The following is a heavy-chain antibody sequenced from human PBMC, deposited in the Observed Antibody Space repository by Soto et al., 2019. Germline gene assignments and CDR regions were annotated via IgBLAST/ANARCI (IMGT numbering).Heavy chain of an antibody. D-gene: IGHD6-13*01. CDR2: INHSGST. V-gene: IGHV4-34*01. CDR3: ARGPLTIAAAGTPLDY. Sequence: SETLSLTCAVYGGSFSGYYWSWIRQPPGKGLEWIGEINHSGSTNYNPSLKSRVTISVDTSKNQFSLKLSSVTAADTAVYYCARGPLTIAAAGTPLDYWGQGTLVTVSS. CDR1: GGSFSGYY. J-gene: IGHJ4*02.